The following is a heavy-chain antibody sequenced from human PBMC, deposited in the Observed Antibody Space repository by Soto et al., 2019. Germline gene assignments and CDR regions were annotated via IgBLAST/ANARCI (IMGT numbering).Heavy chain of an antibody. Sequence: SETLSLTCAVYGGSFSGYYWSWIRQPPGKGLEWIGEINHSGSTNYNPSLKSRVTISVDTSKNQFSLKPSSVTAEDTAVYYCARLRWIQLPGFDYWGQGTLVTVSS. CDR2: INHSGST. V-gene: IGHV4-34*01. J-gene: IGHJ4*02. D-gene: IGHD5-18*01. CDR3: ARLRWIQLPGFDY. CDR1: GGSFSGYY.